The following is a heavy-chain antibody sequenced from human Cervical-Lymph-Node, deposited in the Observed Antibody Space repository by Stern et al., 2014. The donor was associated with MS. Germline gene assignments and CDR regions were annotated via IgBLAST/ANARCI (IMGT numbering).Heavy chain of an antibody. CDR2: ISNSGDYT. CDR1: GFTFSRYA. Sequence: EDQLVESGGGLVQPGGSLRLSCAASGFTFSRYAMTWVRQAPGKGLEWVSAISNSGDYTYHADSVKGRFSISRDNSKNTLYLQMNSLRADDTAVYYCAKAYFYDSSGNFYYWGQGTLVTVSS. J-gene: IGHJ4*02. CDR3: AKAYFYDSSGNFYY. V-gene: IGHV3-23*04. D-gene: IGHD3-22*01.